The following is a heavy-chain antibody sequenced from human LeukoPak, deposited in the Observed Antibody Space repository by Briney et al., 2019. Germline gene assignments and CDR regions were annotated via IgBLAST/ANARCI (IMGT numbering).Heavy chain of an antibody. CDR2: ISNVGTNE. CDR3: ARAYSSGWAPDY. V-gene: IGHV3-30-3*01. CDR1: GFTFSSYP. Sequence: GGSLRLSCAASGFTFSSYPMHWVRQAPGKGLEWVAVISNVGTNEYYADSVKGRLSISGDNSKNTLYLQMNSLRAEDTAVYYCARAYSSGWAPDYWGQGTLVTVSS. J-gene: IGHJ4*02. D-gene: IGHD6-19*01.